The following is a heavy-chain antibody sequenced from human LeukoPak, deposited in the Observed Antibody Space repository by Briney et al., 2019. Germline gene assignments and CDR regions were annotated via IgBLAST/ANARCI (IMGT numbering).Heavy chain of an antibody. Sequence: SETLSLTCTVSNGPTNTYQWTWIRQPPGRGLEWIGNIHYSGSANYNPSLKSRVIISLDTSKNQISLKLTSVTAADMAVYYCSRGGGRMRIYGKKWFDPWGQGTLVTVSS. CDR2: IHYSGSA. D-gene: IGHD3-16*01. J-gene: IGHJ5*02. CDR1: NGPTNTYQ. CDR3: SRGGGRMRIYGKKWFDP. V-gene: IGHV4-59*12.